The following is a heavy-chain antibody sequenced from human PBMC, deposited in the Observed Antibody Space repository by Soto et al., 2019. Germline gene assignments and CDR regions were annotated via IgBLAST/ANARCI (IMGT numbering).Heavy chain of an antibody. J-gene: IGHJ4*02. D-gene: IGHD3-10*01. CDR2: ISGSGGST. CDR1: GFTFSSYA. Sequence: EVQLLESGGGLVQPGGSLRLSCAASGFTFSSYAMSWVRQAPGKGLEWVSAISGSGGSTYYADSVKGRFTISRDNSKNTLYLQMNSLRAEDTAVYYCAEDLGFGELYSDYWGQGTLVTVSS. V-gene: IGHV3-23*01. CDR3: AEDLGFGELYSDY.